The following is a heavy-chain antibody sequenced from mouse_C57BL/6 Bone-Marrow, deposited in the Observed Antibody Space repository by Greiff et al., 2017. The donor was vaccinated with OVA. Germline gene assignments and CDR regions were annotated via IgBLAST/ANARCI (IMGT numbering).Heavy chain of an antibody. D-gene: IGHD2-4*01. V-gene: IGHV1-22*01. CDR2: INPNNGGT. CDR1: GYTFTDYN. J-gene: IGHJ3*01. Sequence: EVKLMESGPELVKPGASVKMSCKASGYTFTDYNMHWVKQSHGKSLEWIGYINPNNGGTSYNQKFKGKATLTVNKSSSTAYMELRSLTSEDSAVYYCASPYDYDTWFAYWGQGTLVTVSA. CDR3: ASPYDYDTWFAY.